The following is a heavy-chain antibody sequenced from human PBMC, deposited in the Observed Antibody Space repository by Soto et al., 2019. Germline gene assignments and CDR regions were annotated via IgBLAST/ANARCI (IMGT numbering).Heavy chain of an antibody. CDR3: ARGSGDTGSAWLDP. V-gene: IGHV1-18*01. CDR2: ISAVNGNT. CDR1: GYTFTTYG. J-gene: IGHJ5*02. D-gene: IGHD1-1*01. Sequence: QIQLVQSGGEMRKPGASVKLSCKASGYTFTTYGISWVRQRPGQGLEWMGWISAVNGNTKSAQEFQFRVTMTTDTSTTTAYMEVKRLTSADSAVYFCARGSGDTGSAWLDPWGQGTLVTVSS.